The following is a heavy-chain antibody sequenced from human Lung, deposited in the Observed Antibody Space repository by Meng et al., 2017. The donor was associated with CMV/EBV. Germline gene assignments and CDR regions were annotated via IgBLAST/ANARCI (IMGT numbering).Heavy chain of an antibody. CDR2: IHNSGST. D-gene: IGHD2-15*01. CDR1: GGSVISGSYY. J-gene: IGHJ4*03. Sequence: SETLSLTCSVSGGSVISGSYYWSWIRQSPGKGLQWIGYIHNSGSTKYNPSLKSRVTISVDTPKNQFSLRLRFVTAADTAVYYCARDVGYCSDGSCSDYWGQRXLVTVSS. V-gene: IGHV4-61*01. CDR3: ARDVGYCSDGSCSDY.